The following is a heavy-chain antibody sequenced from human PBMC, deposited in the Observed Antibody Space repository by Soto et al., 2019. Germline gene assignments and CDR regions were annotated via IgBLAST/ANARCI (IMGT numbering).Heavy chain of an antibody. CDR2: ISDSGGST. V-gene: IGHV3-23*01. D-gene: IGHD6-19*01. J-gene: IGHJ4*02. CDR3: AKDRIAVDGVGYFDY. Sequence: GGSLRLSCAASGFTFSSYAMSWVRQAPGKGLEWVSAISDSGGSTYYADSVKGRFTISRDTSKNTLYLQMHSLRGEDTAVYYCAKDRIAVDGVGYFDYWGQGTLVTVSS. CDR1: GFTFSSYA.